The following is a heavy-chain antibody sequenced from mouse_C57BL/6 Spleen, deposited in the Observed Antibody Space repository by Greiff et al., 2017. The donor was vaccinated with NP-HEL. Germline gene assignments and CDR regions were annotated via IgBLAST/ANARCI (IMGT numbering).Heavy chain of an antibody. V-gene: IGHV1-4*01. CDR1: GYTFTSYT. D-gene: IGHD4-1*01. Sequence: QVQLKQSGAELVRPGASVKMSCKASGYTFTSYTMHWVKQRPGQGLEWIGYINPSSGYTNYNQKFKDKATLTADKSSSTAYMQLSSLTSEDSAVYYCAREGVGRCCDYWGQGTTLTVSA. CDR3: AREGVGRCCDY. J-gene: IGHJ2*01. CDR2: INPSSGYT.